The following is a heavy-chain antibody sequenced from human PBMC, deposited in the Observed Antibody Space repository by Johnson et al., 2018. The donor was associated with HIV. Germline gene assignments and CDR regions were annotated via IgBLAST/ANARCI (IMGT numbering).Heavy chain of an antibody. CDR3: ARKGAWAFDI. CDR1: GFTVSSYA. CDR2: ISYDGSNK. J-gene: IGHJ3*02. Sequence: VQLVESGGGLVQPGGSLRLSCAASGFTVSSYAMHWVRQAPGKGLEWVAVISYDGSNKYYDDSVNGRFTISRNNSKNTLYLQMNCLRAEDPAVYYYARKGAWAFDIWGQGTMVTVSS. D-gene: IGHD3-16*01. V-gene: IGHV3-30-3*01.